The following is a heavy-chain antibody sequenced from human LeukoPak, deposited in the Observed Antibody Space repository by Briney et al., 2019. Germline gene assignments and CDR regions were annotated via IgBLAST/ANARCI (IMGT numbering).Heavy chain of an antibody. Sequence: GSLRLSCAASGFTFSSYAMHWVRQAPGKGLEWVAVISYDGSNKYYADSVKGRFTISRDNSKNTLYLQMNSLRAEDTAVCYCARDEAAAGNDAFDIWGQGTMVTVSS. CDR1: GFTFSSYA. D-gene: IGHD6-13*01. CDR3: ARDEAAAGNDAFDI. J-gene: IGHJ3*02. V-gene: IGHV3-30-3*01. CDR2: ISYDGSNK.